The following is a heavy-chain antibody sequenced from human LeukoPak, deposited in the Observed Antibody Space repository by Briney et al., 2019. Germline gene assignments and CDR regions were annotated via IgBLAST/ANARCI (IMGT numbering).Heavy chain of an antibody. CDR1: GGSISSYY. CDR2: IYYSGST. V-gene: IGHV4-59*01. CDR3: ARLLWLGANLKTASDY. Sequence: PSETLSLTCTVSGGSISSYYWTWIRQPPGKGLEWIGYIYYSGSTNYNPSLKSRVTISVDTSKNQFSLKLSSVTAADTAVYYCARLLWLGANLKTASDYWGQGTLVTVSS. D-gene: IGHD3-10*01. J-gene: IGHJ4*02.